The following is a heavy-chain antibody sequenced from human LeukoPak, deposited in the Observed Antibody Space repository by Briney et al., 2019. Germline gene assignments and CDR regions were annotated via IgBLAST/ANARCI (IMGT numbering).Heavy chain of an antibody. CDR3: ARGVADPQGHFDY. V-gene: IGHV4-39*07. CDR1: GGSVSTSSYY. Sequence: SETLSLTCTVSGGSVSTSSYYWGWIRQPPGKGLEWIGSFYYSVSTNYNPSLKSRVTISVDTSKNQFSLKLSSVTAADTAVYYCARGVADPQGHFDYWGQGTLVTVSS. D-gene: IGHD3-3*01. CDR2: FYYSVST. J-gene: IGHJ4*02.